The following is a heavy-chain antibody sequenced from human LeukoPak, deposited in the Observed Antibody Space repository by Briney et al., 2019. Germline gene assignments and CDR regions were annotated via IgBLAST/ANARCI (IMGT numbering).Heavy chain of an antibody. CDR3: ARVRFWLYDSSGDFDY. V-gene: IGHV1-18*01. CDR1: GYTFTSYG. CDR2: ISAYNGNT. Sequence: GASVKVSCKASGYTFTSYGISWVRQAPGQGLEWMGWISAYNGNTNYAQKLQGRVTMTTDTSTSTAYMELRSLRSDDTAVYYCARVRFWLYDSSGDFDYWGQGTLVTVSS. J-gene: IGHJ4*02. D-gene: IGHD3-22*01.